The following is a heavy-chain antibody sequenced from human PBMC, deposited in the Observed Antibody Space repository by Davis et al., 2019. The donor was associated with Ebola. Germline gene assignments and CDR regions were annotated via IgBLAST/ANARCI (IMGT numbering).Heavy chain of an antibody. CDR3: ARSSNWRKRENAFDI. CDR1: GYSFTSYW. CDR2: IYPGDSDT. V-gene: IGHV5-51*01. J-gene: IGHJ3*02. D-gene: IGHD1-20*01. Sequence: PGGSLRLSCKGSGYSFTSYWIGWVRQMPGKGLEWMGIIYPGDSDTRYSPSFQGQVTISADKSISTAYLQWSSLKASDTAMYYCARSSNWRKRENAFDIWGQGTMVTVSS.